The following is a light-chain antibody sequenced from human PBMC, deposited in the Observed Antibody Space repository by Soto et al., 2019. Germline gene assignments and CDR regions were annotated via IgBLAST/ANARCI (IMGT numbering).Light chain of an antibody. CDR2: DAS. Sequence: DIQMTQSPSSVSASVGDRVTITCRASQGIRSWLAWYQQKPGKAPKLLIYDASSLQSGVPSRFSGSGSGTDFTLTISSLQPEDFATYYGQQANSFPITFGQGTRLEIK. CDR3: QQANSFPIT. V-gene: IGKV1D-12*01. CDR1: QGIRSW. J-gene: IGKJ5*01.